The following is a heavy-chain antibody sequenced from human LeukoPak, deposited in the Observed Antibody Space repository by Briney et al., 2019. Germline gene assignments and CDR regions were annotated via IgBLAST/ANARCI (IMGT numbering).Heavy chain of an antibody. CDR1: GFTFSGSD. Sequence: GGSLRLSCEASGFTFSGSDIHWVRQASGRGLEWVGRITTKASNYATAYGASVKGRFTISRDDSENTAYLQMNSLKTEDTAVYYCTTYRSGHYWGQGTLVTVSS. J-gene: IGHJ4*02. D-gene: IGHD6-19*01. CDR2: ITTKASNYAT. V-gene: IGHV3-73*01. CDR3: TTYRSGHY.